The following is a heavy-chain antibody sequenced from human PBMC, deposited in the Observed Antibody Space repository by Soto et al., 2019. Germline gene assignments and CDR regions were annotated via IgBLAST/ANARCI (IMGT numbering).Heavy chain of an antibody. CDR3: ARGIKYGAYSRWFDP. CDR2: IIPISGIA. V-gene: IGHV1-69*02. J-gene: IGHJ5*02. D-gene: IGHD4-17*01. Sequence: SVKVSCKASGGTFSSYTISWVRQAPGQGLEWMGRIIPISGIANHAQKFQGRVTITADNSTATAYMELSSLRSEDTAVYFCARGIKYGAYSRWFDPWGQGTLVTVSS. CDR1: GGTFSSYT.